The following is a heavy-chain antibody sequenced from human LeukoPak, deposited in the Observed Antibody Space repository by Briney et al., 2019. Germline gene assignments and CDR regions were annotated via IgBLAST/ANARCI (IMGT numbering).Heavy chain of an antibody. V-gene: IGHV4-39*07. CDR1: GGSISSSSYY. Sequence: SETLSLTCTVSGGSISSSSYYWGWIRQPPGKGREWIGSIYYSGSTYYNPSLKSRVTISVDTSKNQFSLKLSSVTAADTAVYYCARGRNYDILTGYYDFDYWGQGTLVTVSS. J-gene: IGHJ4*02. CDR3: ARGRNYDILTGYYDFDY. D-gene: IGHD3-9*01. CDR2: IYYSGST.